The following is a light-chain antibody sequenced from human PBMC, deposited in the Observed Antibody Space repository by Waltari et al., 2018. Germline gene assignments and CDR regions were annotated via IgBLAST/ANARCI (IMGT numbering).Light chain of an antibody. J-gene: IGLJ2*01. CDR3: SSFAGTDNLDI. CDR1: RTHVGAYHY. Sequence: QSALTQPPSASGSLGPSVTISCSGPRTHVGAYHYFPWYQQHSGKAPRLIIDEVTARPSGVPERFSGSKAGNTASLTVSGLQAEDEADYYCSSFAGTDNLDIFGGGTKLTVL. CDR2: EVT. V-gene: IGLV2-8*01.